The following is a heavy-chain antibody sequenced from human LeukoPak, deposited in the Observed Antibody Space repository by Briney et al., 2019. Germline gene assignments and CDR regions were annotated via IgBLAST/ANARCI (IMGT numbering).Heavy chain of an antibody. CDR3: AKDSPLRYFDY. J-gene: IGHJ4*02. D-gene: IGHD3-9*01. CDR1: GFTFDDYA. V-gene: IGHV3-9*01. Sequence: PGRSPRLSCAASGFTFDDYAMHWVRQAPGKGLEWVSGISWNSGSIGYADSVKGRFTISRDNAKNSLYLQMNSLRAEDTALYYCAKDSPLRYFDYWGQGTLVTVSS. CDR2: ISWNSGSI.